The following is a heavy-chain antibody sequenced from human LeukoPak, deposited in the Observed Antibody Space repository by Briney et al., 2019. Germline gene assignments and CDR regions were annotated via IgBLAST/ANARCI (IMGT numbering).Heavy chain of an antibody. D-gene: IGHD1-1*01. V-gene: IGHV1-3*01. CDR2: ISAGSGNT. CDR1: GDSSRTNA. Sequence: GASVKVSCKASGDSSRTNAIVWLRQAPGQRPEWMGWISAGSGNTKYSQTFQDRLTLTRDTAASTVYMDLSSLRPEDTAVYFCARERDDDPFDIWGRGTLVIVSS. CDR3: ARERDDDPFDI. J-gene: IGHJ3*02.